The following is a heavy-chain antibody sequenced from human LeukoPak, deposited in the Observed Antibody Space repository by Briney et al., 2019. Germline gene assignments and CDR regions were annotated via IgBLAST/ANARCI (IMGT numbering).Heavy chain of an antibody. CDR2: IKQDGSEK. Sequence: GGSLRLSCAASGFTFSSHWMSWVRQAPGKGLEWVANIKQDGSEKYYVDSVRGRFTISRDNAKNSLYLQMNGLRAEDTSVYYCARSMAASGDAFDLWGQGTMVTISS. CDR3: ARSMAASGDAFDL. D-gene: IGHD6-13*01. V-gene: IGHV3-7*01. CDR1: GFTFSSHW. J-gene: IGHJ3*01.